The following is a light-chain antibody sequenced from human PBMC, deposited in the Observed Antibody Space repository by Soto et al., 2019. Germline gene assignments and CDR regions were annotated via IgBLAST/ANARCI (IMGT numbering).Light chain of an antibody. V-gene: IGLV2-14*01. J-gene: IGLJ1*01. CDR2: DVR. CDR1: SRDVGGDNY. CDR3: SYNTPISTYV. Sequence: QSALTQPASVSGSPGQSITISCTGTSRDVGGDNYVSWYQQHPGKAPKLLIYDVRNRPSGVSNRFSGSKSVNTASLTISGLQAEDEADYYSSYNTPISTYVFGTGTKLTVL.